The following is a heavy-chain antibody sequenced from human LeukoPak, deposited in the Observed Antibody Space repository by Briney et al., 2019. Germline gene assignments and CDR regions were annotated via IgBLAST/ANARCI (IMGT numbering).Heavy chain of an antibody. CDR2: ISGDGGST. J-gene: IGHJ4*02. CDR3: AKGSSSWYPAPSYFDY. Sequence: GGSLRLSCAASGFTFDDYAMHWVRQGPGKGLEWVSLISGDGGSTYYADSVKGRFTISRDNAKNSLYMQMNSLRAEDMAFYYCAKGSSSWYPAPSYFDYWGQGSLVTVSS. CDR1: GFTFDDYA. V-gene: IGHV3-43*02. D-gene: IGHD6-13*01.